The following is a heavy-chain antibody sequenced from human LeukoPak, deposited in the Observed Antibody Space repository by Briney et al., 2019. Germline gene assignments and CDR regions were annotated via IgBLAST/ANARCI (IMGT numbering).Heavy chain of an antibody. Sequence: GGSLRLSCVASGFTFSTYWMHWVRQAPGKGLLWVARSDSDGSRASCADSVKGRFTISRDNAKNTLYLQLNSLRADDTAVYYCARVPGDYWGQGTLVTVSS. V-gene: IGHV3-74*01. CDR1: GFTFSTYW. CDR3: ARVPGDY. CDR2: SDSDGSRA. J-gene: IGHJ4*02.